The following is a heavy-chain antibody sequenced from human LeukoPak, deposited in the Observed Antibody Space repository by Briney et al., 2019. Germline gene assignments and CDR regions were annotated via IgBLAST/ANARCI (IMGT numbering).Heavy chain of an antibody. V-gene: IGHV4-34*01. CDR3: ARGYCSGGSCYSRYYYYYMDV. CDR1: GGSFSGYY. D-gene: IGHD2-15*01. J-gene: IGHJ6*03. CDR2: INHSGST. Sequence: SETLSLTCAVYGGSFSGYYWSWIRQPPGKGLEWIGEINHSGSTNYNPSLKSRVTISVDTSKNQFSLKLSSVTAVDTAVYYCARGYCSGGSCYSRYYYYYMDVWGKGTTVTVSS.